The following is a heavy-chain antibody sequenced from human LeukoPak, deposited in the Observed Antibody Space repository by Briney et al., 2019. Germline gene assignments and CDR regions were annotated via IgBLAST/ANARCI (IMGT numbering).Heavy chain of an antibody. V-gene: IGHV4-59*01. CDR2: IYYSGST. J-gene: IGHJ4*02. CDR3: ARDGSYGSGSYYDY. Sequence: SETLSLTCTVSGGSISSYYWSWIRQPPGKGLEWIGYIYYSGSTNYNPSLKSRVTISVDTSKNQFSLKLSSVTAADTAVYYCARDGSYGSGSYYDYWGQGTLVTVSS. CDR1: GGSISSYY. D-gene: IGHD3-10*01.